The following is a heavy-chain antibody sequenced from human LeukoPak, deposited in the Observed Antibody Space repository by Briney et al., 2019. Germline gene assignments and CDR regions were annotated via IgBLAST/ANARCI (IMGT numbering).Heavy chain of an antibody. Sequence: PSETLSLTCTVSGGSISIYYWSWIRQPPGKGLEWIGYIYYSGSTNYNPSLKSRVTISVDTSKNQFSLKLSSVTAADTAVYYCARHKPWGGYSSGWYGWFDPWGQGTLVTVSS. J-gene: IGHJ5*02. CDR3: ARHKPWGGYSSGWYGWFDP. D-gene: IGHD6-19*01. V-gene: IGHV4-59*08. CDR2: IYYSGST. CDR1: GGSISIYY.